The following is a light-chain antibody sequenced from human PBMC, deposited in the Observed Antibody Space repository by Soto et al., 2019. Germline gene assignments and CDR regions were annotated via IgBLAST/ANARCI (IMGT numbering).Light chain of an antibody. CDR1: QSVNSRF. CDR3: QQYGSSPPMYT. V-gene: IGKV3-20*01. CDR2: GAS. J-gene: IGKJ2*01. Sequence: EIVLTQSPGTLSLSPGERATLSCRASQSVNSRFLAWYQQKPGQAPRLLMYGASTRATGIPDRFSGSGSGADFPLTISRLEPEAFAVYYCQQYGSSPPMYTFGQGTKPEIK.